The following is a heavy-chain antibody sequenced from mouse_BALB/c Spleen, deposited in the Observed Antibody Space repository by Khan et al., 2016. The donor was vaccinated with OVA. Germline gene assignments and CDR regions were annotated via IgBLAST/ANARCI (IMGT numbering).Heavy chain of an antibody. J-gene: IGHJ1*01. V-gene: IGHV3-2*02. D-gene: IGHD2-1*01. CDR2: ISYTGNP. CDR3: ARGAEIYYGYFDV. Sequence: EVQLQESGPGLVKPSQSLSLTCTVTGYSITSDYAWNWIRQFPGNKLEWMGYISYTGNPTYNPSLNSRFSITRDTSKNQFFLQLNSVTTEDTATYYCARGAEIYYGYFDVWGAGTTVTVSS. CDR1: GYSITSDYA.